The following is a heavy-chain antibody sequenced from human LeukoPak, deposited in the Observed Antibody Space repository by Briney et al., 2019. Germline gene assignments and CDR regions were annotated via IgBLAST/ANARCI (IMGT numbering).Heavy chain of an antibody. J-gene: IGHJ6*02. CDR2: INPKSGGT. CDR1: GYTFTGYH. CDR3: ARVYMLPYFDWSSSGIDV. D-gene: IGHD3-9*01. Sequence: ASVKVSYKASGYTFTGYHMHWVRQAPGQGLEWMGWINPKSGGTNYAQNFQGRVTMTRDASISTAYMELRSLRSDDTAVYYCARVYMLPYFDWSSSGIDVWGQGTTVAVSS. V-gene: IGHV1-2*02.